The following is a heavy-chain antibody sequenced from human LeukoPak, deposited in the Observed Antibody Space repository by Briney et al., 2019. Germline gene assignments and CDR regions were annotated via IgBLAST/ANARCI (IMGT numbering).Heavy chain of an antibody. CDR2: INHSGST. J-gene: IGHJ6*02. V-gene: IGHV4-34*01. CDR3: ARAVSARYYGSGSYYGPYYYYGMDV. Sequence: SETLSLTCAVYGGSFSGYYWSWIRQPPGKGLEWSGEINHSGSTNYNPSLKSRVTISVDTSKNQFSLKLSPVTAADTAVYYCARAVSARYYGSGSYYGPYYYYGMDVWGQGTTVTVSS. CDR1: GGSFSGYY. D-gene: IGHD3-10*01.